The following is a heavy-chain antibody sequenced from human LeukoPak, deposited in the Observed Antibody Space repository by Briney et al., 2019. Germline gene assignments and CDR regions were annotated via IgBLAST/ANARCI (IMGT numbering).Heavy chain of an antibody. CDR2: ISSSSSYI. CDR3: ASEGDFDY. J-gene: IGHJ4*02. Sequence: AGGSLRLSCAASGFTFSDYYMNWVRQAPGKGLEWVSSISSSSSYIYYADSVKGRFTISRDNAKNSLYLQMNSLRAEDTAVYYCASEGDFDYWGQGTLVTVSS. V-gene: IGHV3-21*01. CDR1: GFTFSDYY.